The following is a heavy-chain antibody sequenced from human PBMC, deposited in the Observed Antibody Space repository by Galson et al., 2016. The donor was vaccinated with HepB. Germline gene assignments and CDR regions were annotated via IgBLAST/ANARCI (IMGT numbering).Heavy chain of an antibody. CDR2: IKSTTDGGTT. Sequence: SLRLSCAASGFTFSNYWMSWVRQAPGKGLEWVGRIKSTTDGGTTDYAAPVKGRFSISRDDSKNTLYLQMNSLKTEDTAVYYCTTDIHSSWYDSWGQGTLVTVSS. J-gene: IGHJ5*01. V-gene: IGHV3-15*01. D-gene: IGHD6-13*01. CDR1: GFTFSNYW. CDR3: TTDIHSSWYDS.